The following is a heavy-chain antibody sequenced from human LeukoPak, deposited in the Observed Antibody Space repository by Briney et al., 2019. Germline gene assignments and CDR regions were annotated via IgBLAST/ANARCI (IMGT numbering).Heavy chain of an antibody. Sequence: SETLSLTCTVSGGSISSYYWSWIRQPPGKGLEWIGYICYSGSTNYNPSLKSRVTISVDTSKNQFSLKLSSVTAADTAVYYCASWEMGNWFDPWGQGTLVTVSS. CDR3: ASWEMGNWFDP. D-gene: IGHD5-24*01. CDR2: ICYSGST. V-gene: IGHV4-59*01. CDR1: GGSISSYY. J-gene: IGHJ5*02.